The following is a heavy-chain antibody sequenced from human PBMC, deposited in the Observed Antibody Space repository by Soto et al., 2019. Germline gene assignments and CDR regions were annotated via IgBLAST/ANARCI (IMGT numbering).Heavy chain of an antibody. CDR1: GGSISPYY. CDR3: ARQGGHFYWFFDS. Sequence: QVQLQESGPGLVKPSETLSLTCTVSGGSISPYYWSWIRQPPGKGLEWIGYINYSGGTSYSPSLNSRVTISVDTSKTQFSLKLTSVTAADTAIYYCARQGGHFYWFFDSWGQGTLVTVSS. V-gene: IGHV4-59*01. J-gene: IGHJ4*02. CDR2: INYSGGT. D-gene: IGHD3-9*01.